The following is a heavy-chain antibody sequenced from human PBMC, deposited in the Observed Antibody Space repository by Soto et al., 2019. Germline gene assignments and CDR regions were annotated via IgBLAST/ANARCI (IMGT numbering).Heavy chain of an antibody. CDR1: GGTFTSYA. CDR3: AIRSRPGRNAMDV. CDR2: IIPIFAIA. J-gene: IGHJ6*02. V-gene: IGHV1-69*01. Sequence: QVQLVQSGAEVKKPGSSVKVSCKASGGTFTSYAINWVRQAPGQGLAWMGGIIPIFAIANYAQKFHGRVTIAADESTSTAYMELSSLRSEDTAVYYCAIRSRPGRNAMDVWGQGTTVTVSS. D-gene: IGHD1-26*01.